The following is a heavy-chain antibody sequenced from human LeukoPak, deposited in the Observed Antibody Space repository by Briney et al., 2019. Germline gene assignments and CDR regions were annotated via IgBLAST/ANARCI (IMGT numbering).Heavy chain of an antibody. Sequence: SETLSLTCTVSGGSISSYYWSWIRQPPGKGLEWIGYIYDSGSTNYNPSLKSRVTISVDTSKNQFSLKVGSVTAADTAVYYCARDLGLDAFDIWGQGTMVTVSS. V-gene: IGHV4-59*01. CDR3: ARDLGLDAFDI. J-gene: IGHJ3*02. CDR2: IYDSGST. CDR1: GGSISSYY. D-gene: IGHD3-16*01.